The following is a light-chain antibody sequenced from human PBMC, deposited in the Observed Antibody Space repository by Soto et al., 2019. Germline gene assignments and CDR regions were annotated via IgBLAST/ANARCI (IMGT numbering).Light chain of an antibody. Sequence: LTPSQGTLALSRCGSTADTKRRNQTVSITYLAWYQQKPGQAPRLLIYDASNRATGIPARFSGSGSGTDFTLTISSLEPEDFAVYYCQQRSNWPPSITFGQGGRLEIK. CDR1: QTVSITY. CDR3: QQRSNWPPSIT. J-gene: IGKJ5*01. V-gene: IGKV3-11*01. CDR2: DAS.